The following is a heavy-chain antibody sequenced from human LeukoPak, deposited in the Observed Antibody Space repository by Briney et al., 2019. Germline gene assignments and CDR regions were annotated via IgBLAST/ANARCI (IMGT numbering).Heavy chain of an antibody. Sequence: GGSLRLYCAASGFTFSSYSMNWVRQAPGKGLEWVSSISSSSSYIYYADSVKGRFTISRDNAKNSLYLQMNSLRAEDTAVYYCARAGDYYDSSGYYYYFDYWGQGTLVTVSS. V-gene: IGHV3-21*01. D-gene: IGHD3-22*01. CDR1: GFTFSSYS. CDR2: ISSSSSYI. CDR3: ARAGDYYDSSGYYYYFDY. J-gene: IGHJ4*02.